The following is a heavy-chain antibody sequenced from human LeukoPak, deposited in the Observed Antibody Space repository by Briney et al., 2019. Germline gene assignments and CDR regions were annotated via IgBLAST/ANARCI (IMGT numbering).Heavy chain of an antibody. CDR1: GYTFTSYY. Sequence: ASVKVSCKASGYTFTSYYMHWVRQAPGQGLEWMGIINPSGGSTSYAQKFQGRVTMTRDTSTSTVYMELSSLRSGDTAVYYCARDHYYDSSGYYYPGYNWFDPWGQGTLVTVSS. V-gene: IGHV1-46*01. CDR2: INPSGGST. J-gene: IGHJ5*02. CDR3: ARDHYYDSSGYYYPGYNWFDP. D-gene: IGHD3-22*01.